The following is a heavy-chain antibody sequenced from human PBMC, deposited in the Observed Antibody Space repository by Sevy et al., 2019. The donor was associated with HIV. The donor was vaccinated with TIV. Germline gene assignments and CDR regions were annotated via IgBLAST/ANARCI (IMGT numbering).Heavy chain of an antibody. V-gene: IGHV3-74*01. CDR2: INSDGSST. CDR1: GFTFSSYW. D-gene: IGHD6-13*01. J-gene: IGHJ4*02. Sequence: GGSLRLSCAASGFTFSSYWMHWVRQAPGKGLVWVSRINSDGSSTSYADSVKGRFTISRDNAKNTLYLQMNSLRAEDTAVYYCARELLQWGIAAAGTSDGGFDYWGQGTLVTVSS. CDR3: ARELLQWGIAAAGTSDGGFDY.